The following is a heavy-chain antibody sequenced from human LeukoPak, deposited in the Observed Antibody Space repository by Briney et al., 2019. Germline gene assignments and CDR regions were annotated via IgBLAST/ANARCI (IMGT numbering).Heavy chain of an antibody. D-gene: IGHD6-19*01. CDR1: GFTFSSYG. Sequence: PGGSLRLSCAASGFTFSSYGMSWVREAPGKGLEWVSAISGSGSSTHYADSVKGRFTISRDNSKKTLYLQMNSLRAEDTAVYYCAKDSGKFDYWGQGTLVTVSS. CDR2: ISGSGSST. J-gene: IGHJ4*02. V-gene: IGHV3-23*01. CDR3: AKDSGKFDY.